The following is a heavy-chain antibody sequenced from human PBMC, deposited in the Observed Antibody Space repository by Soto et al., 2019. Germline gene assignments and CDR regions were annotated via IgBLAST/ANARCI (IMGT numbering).Heavy chain of an antibody. D-gene: IGHD3-3*01. V-gene: IGHV1-3*01. CDR3: ARNYDPYYYYYMDV. CDR1: GYTFTSYA. CDR2: INAGNGNT. Sequence: QVQLVQSGAEVKKPGASVKVSCKASGYTFTSYAMHWVRQAPGQRLEWMGWINAGNGNTKYSQKFQGRVTITRDTSASTAYMELSSLRSEDTAVYYCARNYDPYYYYYMDVWGKGTTLTVSS. J-gene: IGHJ6*03.